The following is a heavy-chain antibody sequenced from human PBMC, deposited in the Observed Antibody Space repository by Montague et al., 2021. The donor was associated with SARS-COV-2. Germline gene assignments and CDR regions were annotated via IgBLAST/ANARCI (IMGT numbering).Heavy chain of an antibody. V-gene: IGHV4-39*01. CDR2: IHYSGST. CDR1: GGSISSSSYY. CDR3: ARLWDTVYYYYGMDA. J-gene: IGHJ6*02. Sequence: SETLSLTCAVSGGSISSSSYYWGWIRQPPGKGLEWIGSIHYSGSTYYNPSLKSRVSISVDTSKNQFSLKLSSVTAADTAVYYCARLWDTVYYYYGMDAWGQGTLVTVSS. D-gene: IGHD1-26*01.